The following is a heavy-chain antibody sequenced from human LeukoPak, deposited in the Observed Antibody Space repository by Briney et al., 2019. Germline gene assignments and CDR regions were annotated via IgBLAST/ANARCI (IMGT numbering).Heavy chain of an antibody. J-gene: IGHJ4*02. V-gene: IGHV3-7*01. CDR3: ARHLWFGELSSLDY. CDR2: IKQDGSAT. D-gene: IGHD3-10*01. CDR1: GFTFSTYW. Sequence: PGWSLRLSCIASGFTFSTYWMSWVRQAPGKGLEWVANIKQDGSATYYVDSVKVRFTISRDNAKNSLYLQMNSLRDEDTAVYYCARHLWFGELSSLDYWGKGTLVTVSS.